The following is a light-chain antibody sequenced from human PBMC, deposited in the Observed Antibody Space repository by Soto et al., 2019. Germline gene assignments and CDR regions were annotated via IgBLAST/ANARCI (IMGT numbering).Light chain of an antibody. V-gene: IGKV3-11*01. CDR2: DAS. CDR3: QQRSNWPPIT. Sequence: DIALTQSPDTLSLSPGEGAALSGGARQSVSSGRLAWYQQKPALAPRLLIYDASNRATGIPARFSGSGSGTDFTLTISSLEPEDFAVYYCQQRSNWPPITFGQGTRLEIK. J-gene: IGKJ5*01. CDR1: QSVSSGR.